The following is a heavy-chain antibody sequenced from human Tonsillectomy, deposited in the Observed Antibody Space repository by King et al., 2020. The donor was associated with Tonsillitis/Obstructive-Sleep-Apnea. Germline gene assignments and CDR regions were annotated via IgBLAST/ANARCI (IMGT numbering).Heavy chain of an antibody. CDR1: GYIFITYF. V-gene: IGHV1-46*01. D-gene: IGHD5-24*01. CDR2: ISPTRGST. Sequence: QLVQSGAEVRKPGASVNVSCKASGYIFITYFFHWVRQAPGQGLEWLGIISPTRGSTSYAQKFQGRVTMTRDTSTSTVYMELSSLRSENTAVYYCARGWDYGMDVWGQGTTVTVSS. J-gene: IGHJ6*02. CDR3: ARGWDYGMDV.